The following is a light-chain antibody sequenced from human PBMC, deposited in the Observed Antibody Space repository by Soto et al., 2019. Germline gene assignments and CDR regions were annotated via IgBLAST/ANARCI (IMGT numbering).Light chain of an antibody. CDR2: DAS. CDR1: QTISRA. J-gene: IGKJ1*01. CDR3: QQYNSYSRT. V-gene: IGKV1-5*01. Sequence: DIQMTQSPSSLSASVGDRVTITCRTSQTISRALNWYQQKPGKAPKLLIYDASSLESGVPSRFSGSGSGTEFTLTISSLQPDDFATYYCQQYNSYSRTFGQGTKVDIK.